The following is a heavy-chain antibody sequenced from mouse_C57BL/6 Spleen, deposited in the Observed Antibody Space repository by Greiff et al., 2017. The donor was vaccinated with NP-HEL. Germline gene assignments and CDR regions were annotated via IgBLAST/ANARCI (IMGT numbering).Heavy chain of an antibody. V-gene: IGHV3-6*01. CDR1: GYSITSGYY. CDR2: ISYDGSN. Sequence: EVQLVESGPGLVKPSQSLSLTCSVTGYSITSGYYWNWIRQFPGNKLEWMGYISYDGSNNYNPSLKNRISITRDKSKNQFFLKLNSVTTEDTATYYCARDYYGFHMDYWGQGTSVTVSS. D-gene: IGHD1-1*01. J-gene: IGHJ4*01. CDR3: ARDYYGFHMDY.